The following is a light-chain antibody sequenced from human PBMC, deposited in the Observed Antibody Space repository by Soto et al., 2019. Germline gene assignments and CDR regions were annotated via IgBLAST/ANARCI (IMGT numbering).Light chain of an antibody. CDR1: QSVSSN. J-gene: IGKJ1*01. CDR2: GAS. CDR3: QQYNNWPRT. Sequence: EIVMTQSPATLSGSPGERATLSCTASQSVSSNLAWYQQKPGQAPRLLIYGASTRATGIPARFSGSGSGTEFTLTISSLQSEDFAVYYCQQYNNWPRTFGQGTKVDIK. V-gene: IGKV3-15*01.